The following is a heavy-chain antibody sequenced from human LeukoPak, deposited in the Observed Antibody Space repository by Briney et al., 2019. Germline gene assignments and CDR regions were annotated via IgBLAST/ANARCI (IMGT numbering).Heavy chain of an antibody. CDR2: IRYDGSKK. J-gene: IGHJ4*02. CDR3: AKDLSGGWTLDY. Sequence: PGGSLRLSCTASGFAFRSHAMHWVRQAPGKGLEWVAFIRYDGSKKFYADSVKGRFTISRDNSKNTLYLQMNSLRVEDTAVYYCAKDLSGGWTLDYWGQGTLVTVSS. D-gene: IGHD2-15*01. CDR1: GFAFRSHA. V-gene: IGHV3-30*02.